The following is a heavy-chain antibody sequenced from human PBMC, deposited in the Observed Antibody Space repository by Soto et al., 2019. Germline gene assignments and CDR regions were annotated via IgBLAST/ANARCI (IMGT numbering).Heavy chain of an antibody. CDR1: GGSINNYY. J-gene: IGHJ3*01. V-gene: IGHV4-59*01. D-gene: IGHD3-9*01. CDR2: IYYSGRT. Sequence: QVQLQESGPGLVTPSETLSLTCTVSGGSINNYYWSWIRQPPGKGLEWIGYIYYSGRTNYNPSLKSRVTISVDTSKKQISLKLSSVTAADTAVYYCASGGWTYDVLTGYYLWGQGTMVTVSS. CDR3: ASGGWTYDVLTGYYL.